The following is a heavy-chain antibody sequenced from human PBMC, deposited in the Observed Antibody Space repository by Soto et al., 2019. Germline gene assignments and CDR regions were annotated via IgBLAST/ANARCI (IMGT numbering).Heavy chain of an antibody. CDR2: INAGNGNT. CDR3: ARGVGATWSGWFDP. J-gene: IGHJ5*02. Sequence: ASVKVSCKASGYTFTSYAMHWVRQAPGQRLEWMGWINAGNGNTKYSQKLQGRVTITRDTSASTAYMELSSLRSEDTAVYYCARGVGATWSGWFDPWGQGTLVTVSS. CDR1: GYTFTSYA. D-gene: IGHD1-26*01. V-gene: IGHV1-3*01.